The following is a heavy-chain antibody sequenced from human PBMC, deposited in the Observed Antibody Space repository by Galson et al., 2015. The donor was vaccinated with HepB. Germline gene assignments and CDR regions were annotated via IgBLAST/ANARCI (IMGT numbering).Heavy chain of an antibody. Sequence: SLRLSCAASGFTFSSYGMHWVRQAPGKGLEWVAVIWYDGSNKYYADSVKGRFTISRDNAKNLVYLQMNSLRAEDTALYYCAREGIWGRGTLVTVSS. J-gene: IGHJ1*01. CDR1: GFTFSSYG. CDR3: AREGI. V-gene: IGHV3-33*01. CDR2: IWYDGSNK.